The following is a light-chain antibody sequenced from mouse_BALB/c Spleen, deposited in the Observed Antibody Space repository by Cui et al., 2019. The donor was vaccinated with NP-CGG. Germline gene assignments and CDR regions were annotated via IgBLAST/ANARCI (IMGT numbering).Light chain of an antibody. CDR3: ALWYTNHWV. V-gene: IGLV1*01. Sequence: AVVPQESSPTTSPGETVTFTCRSSTGAVTTRNYANWVQEKPDHLFTGLIGGSNNRAPGVPARFSGSLIGDKAALTITGAQTEDDAIYFCALWYTNHWVFGGGTKLTVL. CDR2: GSN. CDR1: TGAVTTRNY. J-gene: IGLJ1*01.